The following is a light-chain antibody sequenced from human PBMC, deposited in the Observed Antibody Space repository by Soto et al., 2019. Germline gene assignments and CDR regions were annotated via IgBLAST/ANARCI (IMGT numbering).Light chain of an antibody. CDR2: GAS. J-gene: IGKJ2*01. V-gene: IGKV3D-15*01. Sequence: EIVMTQSPATLSVSPGQRASLSCRASQSVSTTVAWYHQKPGQAPRLLVYGASTRATGIPARFSGSGSGTDYTLSISSLEAEDFAVYYCQHRDNWSYIFGQGTKLEMK. CDR1: QSVSTT. CDR3: QHRDNWSYI.